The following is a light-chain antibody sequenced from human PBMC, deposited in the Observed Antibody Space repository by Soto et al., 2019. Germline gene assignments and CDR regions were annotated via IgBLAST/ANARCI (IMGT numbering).Light chain of an antibody. CDR1: QSISSW. Sequence: DIQMTQSPSTLSASVGDRVTITCRASQSISSWLAWYQQKPGKAPKLLIYDASSLESGVPSRFSGSGSGTDFTLTISSLQPDDFATCYCQQETFGQGTKVEIK. V-gene: IGKV1-5*01. J-gene: IGKJ1*01. CDR2: DAS. CDR3: QQET.